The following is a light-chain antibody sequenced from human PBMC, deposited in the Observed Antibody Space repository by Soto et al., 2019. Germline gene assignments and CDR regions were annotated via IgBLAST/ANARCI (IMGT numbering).Light chain of an antibody. J-gene: IGKJ1*01. Sequence: EIVMTQSPATLSVSPGERVTLSCRASQSVSSNLAWYQQKPGQAPRLLIYGASTRATGIPARFSGSGSGTEFTLTISSLQSEDFAVYYCQQYNNWPLTFGQGTRWISN. CDR2: GAS. CDR3: QQYNNWPLT. CDR1: QSVSSN. V-gene: IGKV3-15*01.